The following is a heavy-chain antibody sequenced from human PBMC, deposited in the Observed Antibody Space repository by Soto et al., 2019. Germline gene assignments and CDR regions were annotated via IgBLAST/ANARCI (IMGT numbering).Heavy chain of an antibody. D-gene: IGHD1-1*01. V-gene: IGHV4-39*01. Sequence: SETLSLTCTVSGGCISSSSYYWGWIRQPPGKGLEWIGSIYYSGSPYYNPSLKSRVTISVDTSKNQFSLKLNSVTAADSAVYFCARLEGGATTSYYFDFWGPGALVTV. CDR3: ARLEGGATTSYYFDF. CDR2: IYYSGSP. CDR1: GGCISSSSYY. J-gene: IGHJ4*02.